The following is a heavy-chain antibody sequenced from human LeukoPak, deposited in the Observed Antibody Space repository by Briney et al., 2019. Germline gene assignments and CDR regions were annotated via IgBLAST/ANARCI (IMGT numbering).Heavy chain of an antibody. J-gene: IGHJ3*02. Sequence: VASVKVSCKASGGTFSSYAISWVRQAPGQGLEWMGRIIPIFGTANYAQKFQGRVTITTDESTSTAYMELSSLRSEDTAVYYCAKDRDTYYYDSAGPGPDAFDIWGQGTMVTV. D-gene: IGHD3-22*01. CDR2: IIPIFGTA. CDR3: AKDRDTYYYDSAGPGPDAFDI. CDR1: GGTFSSYA. V-gene: IGHV1-69*05.